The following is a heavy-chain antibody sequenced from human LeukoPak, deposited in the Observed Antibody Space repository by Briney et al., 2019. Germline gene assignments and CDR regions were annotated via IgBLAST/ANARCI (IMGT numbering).Heavy chain of an antibody. V-gene: IGHV4-59*01. D-gene: IGHD3-22*01. CDR1: GGSISSYY. CDR3: ARVARPDTSGYYHFDY. CDR2: IYYSGTT. Sequence: PSETLSLTCTVSGGSISSYYWSWIRQPPGKGLEWIGYIYYSGTTNYNPSLQSRVTISVDTSKNQFSLKLTSVTAADTAVYYCARVARPDTSGYYHFDYLGQGTLVTVAS. J-gene: IGHJ4*02.